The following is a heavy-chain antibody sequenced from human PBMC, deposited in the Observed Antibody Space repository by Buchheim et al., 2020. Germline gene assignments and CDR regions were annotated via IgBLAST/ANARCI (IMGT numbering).Heavy chain of an antibody. Sequence: QVQLQESGPGLVEPSETLSLTCTVSGGSVSSSFWNWIRQSPGKGLEWIGYIDDSGTSNHNPYLKSRVTVSLDTSKKQLSLKLNSVTAADTAVYYCTRLPKGAIFGYFDYWGQGSL. CDR3: TRLPKGAIFGYFDY. CDR1: GGSVSSSF. V-gene: IGHV4-59*02. CDR2: IDDSGTS. D-gene: IGHD3-3*01. J-gene: IGHJ4*02.